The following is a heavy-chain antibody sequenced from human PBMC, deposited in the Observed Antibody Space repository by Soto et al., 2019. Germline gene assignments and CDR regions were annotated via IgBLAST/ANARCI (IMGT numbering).Heavy chain of an antibody. CDR3: AKEYYYDSSGYYGGTGYCDY. V-gene: IGHV3-23*01. D-gene: IGHD3-22*01. CDR1: GFTFSSYA. Sequence: EVQLLESGGGLVQPGGSLRLSCAASGFTFSSYAMSWVRQAPGKGLEWVSAISGSGGSTYYAESVKGRFTISRDTSNNTLGLNMNSLRAEDTAVYYCAKEYYYDSSGYYGGTGYCDYLGQGTLVTVSS. CDR2: ISGSGGST. J-gene: IGHJ4*02.